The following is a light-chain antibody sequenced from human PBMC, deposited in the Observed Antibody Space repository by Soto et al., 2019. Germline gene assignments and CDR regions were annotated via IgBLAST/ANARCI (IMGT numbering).Light chain of an antibody. CDR2: DAS. CDR1: QYVGTR. J-gene: IGKJ5*01. V-gene: IGKV3-11*01. Sequence: EIVLTQSPATLSSSPGETATLSCRASQYVGTRLAWYQHKPGQAPRLLIYDASNRATGIPARFSGSGPGTDFTLTISSLEPEDFAVYYCQQRSNWITFGQGTRLEI. CDR3: QQRSNWIT.